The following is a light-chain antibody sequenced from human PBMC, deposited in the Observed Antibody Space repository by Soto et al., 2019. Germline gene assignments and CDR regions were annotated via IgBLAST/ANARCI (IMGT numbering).Light chain of an antibody. CDR2: EVS. V-gene: IGLV2-14*01. CDR1: SSDVGGYNY. CDR3: SSYTSSSTYV. Sequence: QSARTQPASVSGSPGQSITTSCTGTSSDVGGYNYVSWYQQHPGKAPKLMIYEVSNRPSGVSNRFSGSKSGNTASLTISGLQAEDEADYYCSSYTSSSTYVFGTGTKVTVL. J-gene: IGLJ1*01.